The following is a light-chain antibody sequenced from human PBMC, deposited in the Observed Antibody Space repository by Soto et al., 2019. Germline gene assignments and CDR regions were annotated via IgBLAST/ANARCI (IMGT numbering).Light chain of an antibody. V-gene: IGKV1-5*01. CDR1: QSMNNL. J-gene: IGKJ4*01. CDR3: QQYDSYPLT. Sequence: QMTQSPSTLSANVGDRVTITCRASQSMNNLLAWYQQKPGKAPKCLINIVSTLESGVPSRYSGSGSGTEFALTICILQPEDFATDYCQQYDSYPLT. CDR2: IVS.